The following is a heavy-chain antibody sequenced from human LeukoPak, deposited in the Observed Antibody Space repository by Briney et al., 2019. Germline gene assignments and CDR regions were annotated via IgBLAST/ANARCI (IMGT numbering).Heavy chain of an antibody. CDR1: GFTVSSNY. CDR2: IYSGGST. Sequence: GGSLRLSCAASGFTVSSNYMSWVRQAPGKGLEWVSVIYSGGSTYYADSVKGRFTISRDNSKNTLYLQMNSLRAEDTAVYYCAKEEGSWGYYMDVWGKGTTVTVSS. D-gene: IGHD7-27*01. J-gene: IGHJ6*03. V-gene: IGHV3-66*01. CDR3: AKEEGSWGYYMDV.